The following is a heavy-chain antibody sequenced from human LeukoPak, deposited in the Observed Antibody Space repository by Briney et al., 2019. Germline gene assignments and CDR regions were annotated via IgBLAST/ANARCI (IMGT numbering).Heavy chain of an antibody. CDR3: AKDMTVTTSTRLDY. CDR2: ISGSGGST. Sequence: GGSLRLSCAPSGFTFSNYAMSWVRQAPGKGLEWVSSISGSGGSTYYADSVKGRFTISRDNSKNTLYLQMNSLRAEDTAIYFYAKDMTVTTSTRLDYWGQGTLVTVSS. D-gene: IGHD4-17*01. CDR1: GFTFSNYA. V-gene: IGHV3-23*01. J-gene: IGHJ4*02.